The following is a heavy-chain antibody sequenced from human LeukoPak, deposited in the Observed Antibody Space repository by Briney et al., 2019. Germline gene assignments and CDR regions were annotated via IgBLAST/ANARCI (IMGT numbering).Heavy chain of an antibody. CDR1: GFTVSSNY. CDR3: ARGDELKYYFDY. Sequence: GGSLRLSCAASGFTVSSNYMSWVRQAPGKGLEWVSVIYSGGSTYYADSVKGRFTISRDNSKNTLYLQMNSLRAEDTAVYYCARGDELKYYFDYWGQGTLVTVSS. CDR2: IYSGGST. D-gene: IGHD1-26*01. J-gene: IGHJ4*02. V-gene: IGHV3-66*01.